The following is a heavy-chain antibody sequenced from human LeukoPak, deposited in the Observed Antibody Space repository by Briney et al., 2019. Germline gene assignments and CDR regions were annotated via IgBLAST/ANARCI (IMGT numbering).Heavy chain of an antibody. J-gene: IGHJ6*02. V-gene: IGHV1-46*01. D-gene: IGHD3-3*01. CDR1: GYTFTSYY. CDR2: INPSGGST. CDR3: ATPQYYDFRDYYYYYGMDV. Sequence: ASVKVSCKASGYTFTSYYMHWVRQAPGQGLEWMGIINPSGGSTSHAQKFQGRVTMTRDTSTSTVYMELSSLRSEDTAVYYCATPQYYDFRDYYYYYGMDVWGQGTTVTVSS.